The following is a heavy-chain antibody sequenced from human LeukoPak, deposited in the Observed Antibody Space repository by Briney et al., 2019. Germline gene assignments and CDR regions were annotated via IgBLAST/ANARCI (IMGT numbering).Heavy chain of an antibody. V-gene: IGHV4-38-2*02. CDR1: GYSISSGYY. CDR2: INHSGST. J-gene: IGHJ5*02. Sequence: PSETLSLTCTASGYSISSGYYWSWIRQPPGKGLEWIGEINHSGSTNYNPSLKSRVTISVDTSKNQFSLKLSSVTAADTAVYYYARGRGSAGYNVPHWFDPWGQGTLVTVSS. D-gene: IGHD5-18*01. CDR3: ARGRGSAGYNVPHWFDP.